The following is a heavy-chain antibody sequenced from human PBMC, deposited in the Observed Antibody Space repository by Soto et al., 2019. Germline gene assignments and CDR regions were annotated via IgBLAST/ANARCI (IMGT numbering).Heavy chain of an antibody. CDR2: IYWDDDK. D-gene: IGHD6-6*01. V-gene: IGHV2-5*02. Sequence: SGPTLVKPTQTLTLTCTFSGFSLSTSGVGVGWIRQPPGKALEWLALIYWDDDKRYSPSLKSRLTITKDTSKNQVVLTMTNMDPVDTATYYCAHTRIAARPRAFDIWGQGTMVTVSS. CDR3: AHTRIAARPRAFDI. CDR1: GFSLSTSGVG. J-gene: IGHJ3*02.